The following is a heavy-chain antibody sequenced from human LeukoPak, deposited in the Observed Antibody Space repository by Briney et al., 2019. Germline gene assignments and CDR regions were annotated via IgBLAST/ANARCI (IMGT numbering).Heavy chain of an antibody. J-gene: IGHJ4*02. D-gene: IGHD6-19*01. CDR3: ATDGRSSGWYGFDY. CDR2: IDSDGSST. CDR1: GFTFSSYW. Sequence: PGGSLRLSCAASGFTFSSYWMHWVRQAPGKGLVWVSRIDSDGSSTNYADSVKGRFTISRDNAKNTLYLQTNSLRAEDTAVYYCATDGRSSGWYGFDYWGQGILVTVSS. V-gene: IGHV3-74*01.